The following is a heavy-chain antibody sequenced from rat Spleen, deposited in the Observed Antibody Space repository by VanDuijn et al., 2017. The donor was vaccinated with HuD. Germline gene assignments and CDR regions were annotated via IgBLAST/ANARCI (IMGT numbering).Heavy chain of an antibody. CDR2: ISSDGRRN. V-gene: IGHV5-29*01. J-gene: IGHJ1*01. CDR1: GFIFNNYD. D-gene: IGHD1-10*01. Sequence: EVQLVESGGDLVQPGRSLKLSCAASGFIFNNYDMAWVRQAPTKGLEWVATISSDGRRNNYRDSGKGRLTISRDNAKSALYLQMDSLRSSDTATYYFARRGNSYWYFDFWGPGIMVTVSS. CDR3: ARRGNSYWYFDF.